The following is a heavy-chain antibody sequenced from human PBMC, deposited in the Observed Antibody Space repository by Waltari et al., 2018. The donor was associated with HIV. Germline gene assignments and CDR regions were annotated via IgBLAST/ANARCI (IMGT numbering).Heavy chain of an antibody. D-gene: IGHD2-2*01. CDR3: ARVRCSSSSCYSGWFDP. Sequence: QVQLVQSGAEVKKPGASVKVSCKASGYTFTSYGISWVRQAPGQGLEWIGWISAYNGNTNYAHKLQGRVTMTTDTSTSTATMELRRLRSDDTAVYYCARVRCSSSSCYSGWFDPWGQGTLVTVTS. J-gene: IGHJ5*02. CDR1: GYTFTSYG. V-gene: IGHV1-18*01. CDR2: ISAYNGNT.